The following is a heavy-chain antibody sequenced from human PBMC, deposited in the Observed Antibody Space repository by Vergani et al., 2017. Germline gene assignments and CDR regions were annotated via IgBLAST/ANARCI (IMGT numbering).Heavy chain of an antibody. J-gene: IGHJ6*02. Sequence: EENLVESGGGLVKPGGSLRLSCVASGFTFGSYSVNWVRQAPGRGLEWVSSISSSGNYVYYTASVKCRFSISRDNAKSLLSLQMNSLSADDTAVYYCARDQGSGTNRHHYGMDVWGQGTTVTVSS. CDR3: ARDQGSGTNRHHYGMDV. CDR1: GFTFGSYS. D-gene: IGHD3-10*01. CDR2: ISSSGNYV. V-gene: IGHV3-21*06.